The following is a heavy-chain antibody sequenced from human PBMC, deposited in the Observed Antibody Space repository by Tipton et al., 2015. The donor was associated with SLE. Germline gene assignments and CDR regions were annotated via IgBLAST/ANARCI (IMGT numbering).Heavy chain of an antibody. Sequence: SGFALSSYDMNWVRQAPGKAPEWVANIKEDGSEQYHVDSVKGRFTISRDNINNLLFLQMYSLRVEDTAMYYCVREERDWGQGTLVTVSS. D-gene: IGHD5-24*01. CDR2: IKEDGSEQ. J-gene: IGHJ4*02. CDR3: VREERD. V-gene: IGHV3-7*01. CDR1: GFALSSYD.